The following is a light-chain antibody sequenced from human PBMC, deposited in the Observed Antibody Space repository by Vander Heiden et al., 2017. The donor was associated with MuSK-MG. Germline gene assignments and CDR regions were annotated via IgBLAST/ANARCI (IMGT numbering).Light chain of an antibody. V-gene: IGKV4-1*01. Sequence: DIVMTQSPDSLAVSLGERATINCKSSQSVLSSSNNKNSLAWYQPKPGQPPRLLISWASTRESGVPDRFSGSGSGTDFTLTISSLQAEDVAVYYCQQDYRTPRTFGQGTKVEIK. CDR1: QSVLSSSNNKNS. J-gene: IGKJ1*01. CDR2: WAS. CDR3: QQDYRTPRT.